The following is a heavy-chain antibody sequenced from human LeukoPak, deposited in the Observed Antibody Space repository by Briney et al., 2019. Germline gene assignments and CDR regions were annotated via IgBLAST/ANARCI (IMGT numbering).Heavy chain of an antibody. J-gene: IGHJ4*02. Sequence: ASMKVSCKASGYSFVLYGISWVRQAPGQGPEWMGWISTCNGNTKYAQKFQGRVTMTTDTSTSTAYMELRSLRSDDTAVYYCARDEDYGISVNVDYWGQGTLVTVSS. CDR3: ARDEDYGISVNVDY. D-gene: IGHD4-17*01. CDR2: ISTCNGNT. V-gene: IGHV1-18*01. CDR1: GYSFVLYG.